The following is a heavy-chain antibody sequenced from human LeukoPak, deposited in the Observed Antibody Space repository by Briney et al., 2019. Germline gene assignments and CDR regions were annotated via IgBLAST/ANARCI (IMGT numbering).Heavy chain of an antibody. CDR3: ARLRYCSGGSCYHYFDY. D-gene: IGHD2-15*01. V-gene: IGHV5-10-1*01. J-gene: IGHJ4*02. Sequence: GESLKISCKGSGYSFTSYWISWVRQMPGKGLEWMGRIDPSDSYTNYSPSFQGHVTISADKSISTAYLQWSSQKASDTAMYYCARLRYCSGGSCYHYFDYWGQGTLVTVSS. CDR1: GYSFTSYW. CDR2: IDPSDSYT.